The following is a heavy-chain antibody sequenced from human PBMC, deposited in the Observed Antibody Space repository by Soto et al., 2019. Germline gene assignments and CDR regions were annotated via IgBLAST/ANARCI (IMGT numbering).Heavy chain of an antibody. V-gene: IGHV1-18*04. CDR1: GYTFTSYG. J-gene: IGHJ5*02. CDR3: ARDPRPNYYDSSGSPGWFDP. D-gene: IGHD3-22*01. Sequence: QVQLVQSGAEVKKPGASVKVSCKASGYTFTSYGISWVRQAPGQGLEWMGWISAYNGNTNYAQKLQGRVTMTTDTYTSTAYMELRSLRSDDTAVYYCARDPRPNYYDSSGSPGWFDPWGQGTLVTVSS. CDR2: ISAYNGNT.